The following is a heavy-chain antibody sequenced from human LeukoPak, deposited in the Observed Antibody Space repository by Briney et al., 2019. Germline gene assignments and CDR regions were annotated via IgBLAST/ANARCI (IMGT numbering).Heavy chain of an antibody. CDR2: ISHGGTT. V-gene: IGHV4-30-2*01. CDR3: ARDHPTLITIFGGGWFDP. J-gene: IGHJ5*02. D-gene: IGHD3-3*01. Sequence: SETLSLTCTVSGGSISSGGYSWNWIRQPPGKGLEWIGYISHGGTTNYNPSLKSRVTISVDTSNNQFSLNLNSVSAADTAVYYCARDHPTLITIFGGGWFDPWGQGTLVTVSS. CDR1: GGSISSGGYS.